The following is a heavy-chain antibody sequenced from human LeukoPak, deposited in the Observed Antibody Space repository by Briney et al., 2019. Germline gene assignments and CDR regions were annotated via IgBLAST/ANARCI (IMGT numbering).Heavy chain of an antibody. CDR2: ISSSSSTI. V-gene: IGHV3-48*02. CDR3: TRDYGSHGEYFDF. J-gene: IGHJ4*02. CDR1: GFIFSDYN. Sequence: GGSLRLSCAASGFIFSDYNMNWVRQAPGKGLEWVSYISSSSSTIYCADSVKGRFTISRDNAKNSLFLQMNSLRDEDTAVYYCTRDYGSHGEYFDFWGQGTPVTVSS. D-gene: IGHD3-10*01.